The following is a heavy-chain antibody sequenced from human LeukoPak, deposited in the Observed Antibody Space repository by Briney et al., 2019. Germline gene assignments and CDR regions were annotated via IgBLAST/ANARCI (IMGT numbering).Heavy chain of an antibody. D-gene: IGHD3-10*01. J-gene: IGHJ4*02. Sequence: GGSLRLSCAASGFTVSSNYMSWVRQAPGKGLEWVSVIYSGGSTYYADSVKGRFTISRDNSKNTLYLQMNSLRAEDTAVYYCARDRARGGVRGVMFLYWGQGTLVTVSS. CDR3: ARDRARGGVRGVMFLY. V-gene: IGHV3-53*05. CDR2: IYSGGST. CDR1: GFTVSSNY.